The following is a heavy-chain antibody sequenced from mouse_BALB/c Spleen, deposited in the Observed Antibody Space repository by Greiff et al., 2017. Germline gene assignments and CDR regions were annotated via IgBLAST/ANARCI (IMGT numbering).Heavy chain of an antibody. Sequence: QVQLQQSGAELVKPGASVKLSCKASGYTFTSYYMYWVKQRPGQGLEWIGEINPSNGGTNFNEKFKSKATLTVDKSSSTAYMQLSSLTSEDSAVYYCTSGELRRGFAYWGQGTLVTVSA. CDR2: INPSNGGT. V-gene: IGHV1S81*02. CDR3: TSGELRRGFAY. CDR1: GYTFTSYY. J-gene: IGHJ3*01. D-gene: IGHD1-1*01.